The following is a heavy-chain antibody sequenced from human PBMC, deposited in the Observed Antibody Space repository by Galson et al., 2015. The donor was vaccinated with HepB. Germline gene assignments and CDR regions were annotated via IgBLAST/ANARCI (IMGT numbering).Heavy chain of an antibody. CDR1: GFTFDDYA. Sequence: SLRLSCAASGFTFDDYAMHWVRQAPGKGLEWVSYISSRSSTKYYADSVKGRFTISRDNAKNSLYLQMNSLRVEDTAVYYCARGYYDFWSDFPYYFDYWGQGTLVTVSS. J-gene: IGHJ4*02. CDR3: ARGYYDFWSDFPYYFDY. D-gene: IGHD3-3*01. V-gene: IGHV3-48*04. CDR2: ISSRSSTK.